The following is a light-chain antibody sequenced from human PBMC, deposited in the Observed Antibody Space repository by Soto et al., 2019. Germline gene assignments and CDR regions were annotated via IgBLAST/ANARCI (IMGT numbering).Light chain of an antibody. V-gene: IGKV1-5*03. J-gene: IGKJ1*01. CDR2: KAS. CDR3: QQYNNYRT. Sequence: DIQMTQSPSTLSASVGDRVTIACRASQSISSWLAWYQQKPGKAPKLLIYKASSLESGVPSRFSGSGSGTEFTLTINSLQPDDFATYYCQQYNNYRTFGQGTKV. CDR1: QSISSW.